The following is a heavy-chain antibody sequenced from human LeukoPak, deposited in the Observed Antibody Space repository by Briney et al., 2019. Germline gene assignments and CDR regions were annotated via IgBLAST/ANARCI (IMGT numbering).Heavy chain of an antibody. CDR2: INSKSGGT. CDR1: GYTYTSYY. D-gene: IGHD3-22*01. Sequence: ASVKVSCKASGYTYTSYYMHWVRQAPGQGLEWMGWINSKSGGTNYAQKFQGRVTMTRDTSITTAYMELSRLRSDDTAVYYCARTNYYDSSGYYDYYYYYYMDVWGKGTTVTVSS. J-gene: IGHJ6*03. CDR3: ARTNYYDSSGYYDYYYYYYMDV. V-gene: IGHV1-2*02.